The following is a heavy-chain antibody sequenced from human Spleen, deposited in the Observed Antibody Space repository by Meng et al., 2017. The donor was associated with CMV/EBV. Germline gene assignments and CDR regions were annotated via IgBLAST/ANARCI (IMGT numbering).Heavy chain of an antibody. CDR1: GGSISSYY. CDR3: VRSYHEVQLWSTSFEY. Sequence: SETLSLTCTVSGGSISSYYWSWIRQSPGKGLEWIGYIYYSGNTNYKPSLKSRVTISADTSKNQFSLKLSSVTAADTAIYYCVRSYHEVQLWSTSFEYWGQGMLVTVSS. CDR2: IYYSGNT. V-gene: IGHV4-59*01. J-gene: IGHJ4*02. D-gene: IGHD3-10*01.